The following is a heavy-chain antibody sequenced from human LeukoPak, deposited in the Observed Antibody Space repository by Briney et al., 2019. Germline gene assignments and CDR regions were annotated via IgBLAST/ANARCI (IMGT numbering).Heavy chain of an antibody. Sequence: NTSETLSLTCTVSGGSIGSSSNYWGWIRQPPGKGLEWIGSIYYSGSTYYNPSLKSRVTISVDTSKNQFSLKLSSVTAADTAVYYCARAREWLRFFDYWGQGTLVTVSS. D-gene: IGHD5-12*01. CDR2: IYYSGST. CDR1: GGSIGSSSNY. V-gene: IGHV4-39*07. J-gene: IGHJ4*02. CDR3: ARAREWLRFFDY.